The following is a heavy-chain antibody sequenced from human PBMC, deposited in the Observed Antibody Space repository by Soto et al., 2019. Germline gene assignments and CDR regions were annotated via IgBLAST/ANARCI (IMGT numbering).Heavy chain of an antibody. Sequence: SETLSLTCAVYGGSFSGYYWSWIRQPPGKGLEWIGEINHSGSTNYNPSLKSRVTISVDTSKNQFSLKLSSVTAADTAVYYCARGERIMITFGGIYYFDYWGQGTLVTVSS. J-gene: IGHJ4*02. V-gene: IGHV4-34*01. CDR2: INHSGST. CDR1: GGSFSGYY. CDR3: ARGERIMITFGGIYYFDY. D-gene: IGHD3-16*01.